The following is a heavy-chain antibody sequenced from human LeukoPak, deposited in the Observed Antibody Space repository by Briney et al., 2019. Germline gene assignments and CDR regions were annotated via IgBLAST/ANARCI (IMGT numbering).Heavy chain of an antibody. Sequence: PSETLSLTCTVSGVSISSSNSYWGWIRQPPGKGLEWIGSIYYSGNTYYNASLKSQVSISVDMSKNQFSLKLTSVTAADTAVYYCARQTGSGLFILPGGQGTLVTVSS. D-gene: IGHD3-10*01. CDR2: IYYSGNT. CDR1: GVSISSSNSY. J-gene: IGHJ4*02. V-gene: IGHV4-39*01. CDR3: ARQTGSGLFILP.